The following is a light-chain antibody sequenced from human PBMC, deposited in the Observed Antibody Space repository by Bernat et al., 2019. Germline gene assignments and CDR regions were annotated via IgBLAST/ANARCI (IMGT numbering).Light chain of an antibody. V-gene: IGKV3-20*01. CDR1: QSVGRSY. CDR2: STS. Sequence: ENVLTQSPGTLSSSPGQRVTLSCRASQSVGRSYIAWYQHKPGHAPRLLIHSTSNRASGIPDRFSGSGSGTDFSLTISRLEPEDVAVYYCQQYGTSTYTFGQGTKVDFK. CDR3: QQYGTSTYT. J-gene: IGKJ2*01.